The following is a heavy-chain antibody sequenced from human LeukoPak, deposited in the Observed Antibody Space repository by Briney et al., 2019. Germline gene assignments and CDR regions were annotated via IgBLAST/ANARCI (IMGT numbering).Heavy chain of an antibody. CDR3: ARGDGWESHYDY. D-gene: IGHD3-10*01. V-gene: IGHV1-46*04. Sequence: GASVKVSCKASGYTFTGYYMHWVRQAPGQGLEWMGIINPSGGSTSYAQKLQGRVTMTRDTSTSTVYMELSSLRPEDTAVYYCARGDGWESHYDYWGQGTLVTVSS. CDR1: GYTFTGYY. CDR2: INPSGGST. J-gene: IGHJ4*02.